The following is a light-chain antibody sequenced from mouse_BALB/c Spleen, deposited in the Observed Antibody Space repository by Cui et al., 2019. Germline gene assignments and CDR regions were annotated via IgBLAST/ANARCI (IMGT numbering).Light chain of an antibody. J-gene: IGKJ5*01. CDR1: QDINSY. V-gene: IGKV14-111*01. CDR2: RAN. CDR3: LQYDEFPLT. Sequence: DIKMTHSPSSIYASRGERVTISCKASQDINSYLSWFQQKPGKSPKTLIYRANRLVDGVPSSFSGSGSGQDYSLTISSLEYEDMGIYYCLQYDEFPLTFGAGTKLELK.